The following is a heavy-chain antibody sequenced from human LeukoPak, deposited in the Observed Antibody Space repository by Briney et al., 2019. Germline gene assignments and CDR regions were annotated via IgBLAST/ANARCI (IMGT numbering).Heavy chain of an antibody. J-gene: IGHJ6*03. Sequence: GGSLRLSCAASGFTVSSNYMSWVRQAPGKGLEWVSVIYSGGSTYYADSVKGRFTISRDNSKNTLYLQMNSLRAEDTAVYYCARVEWSSPKYYYYYMDVWGKGTTVTISS. D-gene: IGHD2-8*01. V-gene: IGHV3-66*01. CDR2: IYSGGST. CDR1: GFTVSSNY. CDR3: ARVEWSSPKYYYYYMDV.